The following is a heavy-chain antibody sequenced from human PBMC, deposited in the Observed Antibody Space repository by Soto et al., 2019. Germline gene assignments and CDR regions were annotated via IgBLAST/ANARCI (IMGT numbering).Heavy chain of an antibody. Sequence: TSETLSLTCNVYGGSFSGYYWSWIRQPPGKGLEWIGEINHSGSTNYNASLKSRVTISVDTSRNLFSLKLSSVTAADTAVYYCARLLPAARSLFDYWGQGTQVTVSS. CDR3: ARLLPAARSLFDY. D-gene: IGHD2-2*01. CDR2: INHSGST. CDR1: GGSFSGYY. J-gene: IGHJ4*02. V-gene: IGHV4-34*01.